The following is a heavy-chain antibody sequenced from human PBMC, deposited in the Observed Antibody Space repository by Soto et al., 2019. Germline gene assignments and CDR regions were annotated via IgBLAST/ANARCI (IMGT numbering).Heavy chain of an antibody. V-gene: IGHV3-9*01. CDR3: AKDIRGYYGSGSYYEDAFDI. CDR1: GFTFDDYA. CDR2: ISWNSGSI. J-gene: IGHJ3*02. D-gene: IGHD3-10*01. Sequence: PGGSLRLSCAASGFTFDDYAMHWVRQAPGKGLEWVSGISWNSGSIGYADSVKGRFTISRDNAKNSLYLQMNSLRAEDTALYYCAKDIRGYYGSGSYYEDAFDIWGQGTMVTVSS.